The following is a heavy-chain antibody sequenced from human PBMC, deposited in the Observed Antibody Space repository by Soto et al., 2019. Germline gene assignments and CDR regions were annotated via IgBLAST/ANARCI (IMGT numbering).Heavy chain of an antibody. Sequence: GGSLRLSCAASGFTFSSHAMSWVRQAPGKGLEWVSGISGSGDSTYYADSVKGRFTISRDNSKNTLYLQMNSLRAEDTAVYYCAKGVPGIAVAGTGYFQHWGQGTLVTVSS. J-gene: IGHJ1*01. CDR3: AKGVPGIAVAGTGYFQH. V-gene: IGHV3-23*01. CDR1: GFTFSSHA. D-gene: IGHD6-19*01. CDR2: ISGSGDST.